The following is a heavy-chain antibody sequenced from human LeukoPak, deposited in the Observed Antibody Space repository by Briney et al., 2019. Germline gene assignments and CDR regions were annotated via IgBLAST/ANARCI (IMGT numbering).Heavy chain of an antibody. D-gene: IGHD1-1*01. CDR3: AREELDNYYYYYMDV. CDR1: GYNFTAYF. Sequence: ASLKVSCKASGYNFTAYFIHWVRQAPGQGLEWLGRINPFTGDTVQEFQDRVTMTRDTSISTAYMELSRLRSDDTAAYYCAREELDNYYYYYMDVWGKGTTVTVSS. J-gene: IGHJ6*03. CDR2: INPFTGDT. V-gene: IGHV1-2*06.